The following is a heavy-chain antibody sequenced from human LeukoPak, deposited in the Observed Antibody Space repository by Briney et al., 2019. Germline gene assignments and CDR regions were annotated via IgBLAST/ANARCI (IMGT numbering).Heavy chain of an antibody. D-gene: IGHD2-15*01. CDR3: VKDSDIVVAIGAS. V-gene: IGHV3-23*01. CDR2: ISSTGIAA. CDR1: GFTFNNYA. Sequence: PGGSLRLSCATSGFTFNNYAMSWVRQAPGKGLEWVSAISSTGIAAYYADSVKGRFTISKDKSKNTLYLQMNNLRADDTAVYYCVKDSDIVVAIGASWGQGSLVTVSS. J-gene: IGHJ4*02.